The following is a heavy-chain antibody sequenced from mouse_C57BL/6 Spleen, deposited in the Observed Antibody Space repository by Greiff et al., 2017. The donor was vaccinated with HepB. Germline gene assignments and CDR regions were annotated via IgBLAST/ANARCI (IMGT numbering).Heavy chain of an antibody. V-gene: IGHV1-81*01. D-gene: IGHD2-4*01. CDR1: GYTFTSYG. CDR3: AIYYDYGGAY. CDR2: IYPRSGNT. Sequence: VQGVESGAELARPGASVKLSCKASGYTFTSYGISWVKQRTGQGLEWIGEIYPRSGNTYYNEKFKGKATLTADKSSSTAYMELRSLTSEDSAVYFCAIYYDYGGAYWGQGTLVTVSA. J-gene: IGHJ3*01.